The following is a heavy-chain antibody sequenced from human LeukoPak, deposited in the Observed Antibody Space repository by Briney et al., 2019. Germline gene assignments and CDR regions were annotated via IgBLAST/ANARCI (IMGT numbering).Heavy chain of an antibody. CDR3: ARDSPVLRYFDWAKDAFDI. CDR1: GGSISSYY. J-gene: IGHJ3*02. D-gene: IGHD3-9*01. V-gene: IGHV4-59*12. Sequence: SETLSLTCTVSGGSISSYYWSWIRQPPGKGLEWIGYIYYSGSTNYNPSLKSRVTISVDTSKNQFSLKLSSVTAADTAVYYCARDSPVLRYFDWAKDAFDIWGQGTMVTVSS. CDR2: IYYSGST.